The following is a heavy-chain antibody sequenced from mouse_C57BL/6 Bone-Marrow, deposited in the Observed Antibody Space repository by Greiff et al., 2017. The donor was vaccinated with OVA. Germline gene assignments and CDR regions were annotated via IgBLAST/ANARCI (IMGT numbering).Heavy chain of an antibody. CDR1: GFNIKDDY. V-gene: IGHV14-4*01. CDR3: THLFFDY. Sequence: EVQLQQSGAELVRPGASVKLSCTASGFNIKDDYMHWVKQRPEQGLEWIGWIDPENGATEYASKFQGKATITADTSSNTAYLQLSSLTSEDTAVYYCTHLFFDYWGQGTTLTVSS. CDR2: IDPENGAT. D-gene: IGHD1-1*01. J-gene: IGHJ2*01.